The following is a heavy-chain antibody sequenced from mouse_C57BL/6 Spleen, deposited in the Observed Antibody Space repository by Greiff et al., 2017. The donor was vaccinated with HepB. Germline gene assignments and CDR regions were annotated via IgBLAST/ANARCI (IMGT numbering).Heavy chain of an antibody. J-gene: IGHJ4*01. V-gene: IGHV3-8*01. D-gene: IGHD1-1*01. Sequence: EVQLQQSGPGLAKPSQTLSLTCSVTGYSITSDYWNWIRKFPGNKLEYMGYISYSGSTYYNPSLKSRISITRDTSKNQYYLQLNSVTTEDTATYYWARCPYYYGSSYYAMDYWGQGTSVTVSS. CDR3: ARCPYYYGSSYYAMDY. CDR2: ISYSGST. CDR1: GYSITSDY.